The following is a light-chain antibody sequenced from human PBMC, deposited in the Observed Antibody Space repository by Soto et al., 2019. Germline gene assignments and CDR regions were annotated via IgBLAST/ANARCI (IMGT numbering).Light chain of an antibody. CDR2: RDS. Sequence: SYELTQPLSVSVALGQTARITCGGNNIGSKNVHWYQQKPGQAPVLVIYRDSNRPSGIPERFSGSNSGNTATLTISRAQAGDEDEYYCHVWDSRTACCVFANGSKVT. CDR1: NIGSKN. J-gene: IGLJ1*01. CDR3: HVWDSRTACCV. V-gene: IGLV3-9*01.